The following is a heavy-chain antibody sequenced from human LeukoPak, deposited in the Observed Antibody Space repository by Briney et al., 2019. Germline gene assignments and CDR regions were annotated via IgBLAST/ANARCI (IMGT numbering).Heavy chain of an antibody. D-gene: IGHD6-13*01. V-gene: IGHV3-21*04. CDR3: ARDRHNSWQSYYFDY. CDR1: GFTFSSCG. J-gene: IGHJ4*02. Sequence: PGGSLRLSCAASGFTFSSCGFNWVRQAPGKGLDWVSSIGPTGTDRYYADSVRGRFTISRDNAKNSLYLQMNSLRAEDTAVYYCARDRHNSWQSYYFDYWGQGTLFTVSS. CDR2: IGPTGTDR.